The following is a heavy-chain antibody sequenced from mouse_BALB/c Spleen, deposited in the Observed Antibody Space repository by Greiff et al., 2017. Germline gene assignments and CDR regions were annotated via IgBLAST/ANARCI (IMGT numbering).Heavy chain of an antibody. CDR2: ISSGSSTI. V-gene: IGHV5-17*02. J-gene: IGHJ4*01. CDR3: ARTSYSLYAMDY. Sequence: EVQLVESGGGLVQPGGSRKLSCAASGFTFSSFGMHWVRQAPEKGLEWVAYISSGSSTIYYADTVKGRFTISRDNPKNTLFLQMTSLRSEDTAMYYCARTSYSLYAMDYWGQGTSVTVSS. D-gene: IGHD5-5*01. CDR1: GFTFSSFG.